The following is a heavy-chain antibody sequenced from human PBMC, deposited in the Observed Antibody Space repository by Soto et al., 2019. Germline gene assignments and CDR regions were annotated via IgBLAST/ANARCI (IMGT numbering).Heavy chain of an antibody. CDR3: AKDARRTNGRYHFDY. CDR1: GFTFSYFA. J-gene: IGHJ4*02. V-gene: IGHV3-23*01. Sequence: QPGGSLRLSCADSGFTFSYFAMGWVRLAPGKGLEWVSVLNDRGDTTYYTASVKGRFTISRDNSKNTLYLQMNSLRAEDAAVYYCAKDARRTNGRYHFDYWGQGALVTVSS. D-gene: IGHD2-2*02. CDR2: LNDRGDTT.